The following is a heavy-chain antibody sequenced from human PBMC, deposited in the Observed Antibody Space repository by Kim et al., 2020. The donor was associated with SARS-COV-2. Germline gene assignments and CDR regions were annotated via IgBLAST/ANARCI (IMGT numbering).Heavy chain of an antibody. J-gene: IGHJ6*02. CDR3: ASLIVTMLYGMDV. D-gene: IGHD3-10*01. Sequence: AQKFQGRVTMTRNTSISTAYMELSSLRSEDTAVYYCASLIVTMLYGMDVWGQGTTVTVSS. V-gene: IGHV1-8*01.